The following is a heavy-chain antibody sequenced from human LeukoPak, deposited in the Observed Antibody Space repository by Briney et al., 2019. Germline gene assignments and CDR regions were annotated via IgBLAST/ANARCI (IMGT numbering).Heavy chain of an antibody. CDR1: GYTFTGYY. V-gene: IGHV1-18*04. CDR2: ISAYNGNT. Sequence: ASVKVSCKASGYTFTGYYMHWVRQAPGQGLEWMGWISAYNGNTNYAQKLQGRVTMTTDTSTSTAYMELRSLRSDDTAVYYCARDLVDTAMLPEDYWGQGTLVTVSS. D-gene: IGHD5-18*01. J-gene: IGHJ4*02. CDR3: ARDLVDTAMLPEDY.